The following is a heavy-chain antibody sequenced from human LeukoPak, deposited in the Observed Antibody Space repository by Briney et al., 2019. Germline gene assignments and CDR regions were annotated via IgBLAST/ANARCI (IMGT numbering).Heavy chain of an antibody. CDR3: VRDPNWGNDH. CDR2: LTDSGGTT. Sequence: GGSLRLSCVASGFTFSSYAMGWVRQAPGKRPKWVSSLTDSGGTTYYVDSVKGRFTISRDNAKNMLYLQMNSLRAEDTAVYYCVRDPNWGNDHWGQGILVTVSS. CDR1: GFTFSSYA. D-gene: IGHD7-27*01. J-gene: IGHJ4*02. V-gene: IGHV3-23*01.